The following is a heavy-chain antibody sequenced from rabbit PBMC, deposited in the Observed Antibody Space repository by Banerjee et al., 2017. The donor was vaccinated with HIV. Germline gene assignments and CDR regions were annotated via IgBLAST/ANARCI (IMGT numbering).Heavy chain of an antibody. Sequence: QEQLVESGGGLVQPEGSLTLTCTASGIDFSIYYYMCWVRQAPGKGLEWIACIYTGSGGTYYASWAKGRFTISKASSTTVTLQMTSLTAADTATYFCARGLSSSGNSFELWGQGTLVTVS. CDR2: IYTGSGGT. V-gene: IGHV1S45*01. CDR1: GIDFSIYYY. D-gene: IGHD1-1*01. CDR3: ARGLSSSGNSFEL. J-gene: IGHJ3*01.